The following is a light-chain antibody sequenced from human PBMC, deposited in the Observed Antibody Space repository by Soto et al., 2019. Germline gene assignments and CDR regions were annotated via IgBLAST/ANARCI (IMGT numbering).Light chain of an antibody. CDR3: QQCNDWPRT. CDR2: GAS. CDR1: QSVSDN. Sequence: ETVMTQSPATLSVSVGERATLSCRASQSVSDNLAWYQQKPGQAPRLLIFGASTRATGIPARFSGSGSGTEFTLTISSLQSEDFAVYYCQQCNDWPRTFGQGTKVEIK. J-gene: IGKJ1*01. V-gene: IGKV3-15*01.